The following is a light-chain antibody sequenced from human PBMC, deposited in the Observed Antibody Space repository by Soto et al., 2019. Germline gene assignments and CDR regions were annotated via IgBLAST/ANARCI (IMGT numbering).Light chain of an antibody. V-gene: IGKV3-11*01. CDR2: DAS. Sequence: EIVLTQSPATLSFSPGGRATLSFRSSQSVSSYLAWYQQKPGQAPRLLIYDASNRATGIPARFSGSGSGTDFTLTISSLEPEDFAVYYCQQRSNWPPITFGQGTRLEIK. CDR3: QQRSNWPPIT. J-gene: IGKJ5*01. CDR1: QSVSSY.